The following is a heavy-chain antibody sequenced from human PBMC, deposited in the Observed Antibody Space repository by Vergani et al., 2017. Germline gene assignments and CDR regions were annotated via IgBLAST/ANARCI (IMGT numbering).Heavy chain of an antibody. V-gene: IGHV1-69*09. J-gene: IGHJ3*02. CDR2: IIPILGIA. CDR3: ARDSVPWIQNDAFDI. CDR1: GGTFSSYT. D-gene: IGHD5-18*01. Sequence: QVQLVQSGAEVKKPGSSVKVSCKASGGTFSSYTISWVRQAPGQGLEWMGRIIPILGIANYAQKFQGRVTITADKSTSTAYMELSSLRSEDTAVYYCARDSVPWIQNDAFDIWGQGTMVTVSS.